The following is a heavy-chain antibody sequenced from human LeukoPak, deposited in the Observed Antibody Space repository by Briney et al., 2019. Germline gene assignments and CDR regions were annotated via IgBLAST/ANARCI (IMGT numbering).Heavy chain of an antibody. V-gene: IGHV1-18*01. J-gene: IGHJ4*02. CDR1: GYTFEILG. CDR2: ISGYDGNT. CDR3: ARTVTTPSYYFDY. D-gene: IGHD4-17*01. Sequence: GASVKVSCKASGYTFEILGISWVRQAPGQGLEWMGWISGYDGNTNYAQKLRGRVTMTTDTSTSTAYMDLRSLRSDDTALYYCARTVTTPSYYFDYWGQGTLVTVSS.